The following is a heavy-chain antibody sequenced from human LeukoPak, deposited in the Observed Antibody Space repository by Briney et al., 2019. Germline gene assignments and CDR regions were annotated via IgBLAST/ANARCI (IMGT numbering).Heavy chain of an antibody. V-gene: IGHV3-9*01. CDR1: GFTFDDYA. CDR2: ISWNSGSI. J-gene: IGHJ4*02. Sequence: PGGSLRLSCAASGFTFDDYAMHWGRQAPGKGREWVSGISWNSGSIGYAASLKGRFTISRDNAKNSLYLQMNSLRAEDTALYYCAKIPYDSSSFDYWGQGTLVTVSS. CDR3: AKIPYDSSSFDY. D-gene: IGHD3-22*01.